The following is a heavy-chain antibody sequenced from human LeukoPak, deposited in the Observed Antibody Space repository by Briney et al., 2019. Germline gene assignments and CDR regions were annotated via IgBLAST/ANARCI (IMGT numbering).Heavy chain of an antibody. CDR1: AYSISSGYY. J-gene: IGHJ4*02. V-gene: IGHV4-38-2*01. Sequence: SETLSLTCAVSAYSISSGYYWGWVRQSPGKGLEWIGNTYHSGTSYYNPSLKSRVTISVDTSMNQFSLTLSSVTAADTALYYCARKYGSNAGYFDYWGQGALVTVSS. CDR2: TYHSGTS. CDR3: ARKYGSNAGYFDY. D-gene: IGHD4-23*01.